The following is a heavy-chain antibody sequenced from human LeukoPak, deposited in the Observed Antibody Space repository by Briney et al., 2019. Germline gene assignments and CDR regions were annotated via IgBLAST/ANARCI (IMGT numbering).Heavy chain of an antibody. CDR3: AKGGPGFREALQSLDY. D-gene: IGHD3-10*01. Sequence: PGGSLRLSCAASGFTFSSYAMSWVRQAPGKGLEWVSGISGSGGSTYYADSVKGRFTISRDNSKNTLYLQMNSLRAEDTAVYYCAKGGPGFREALQSLDYWGQGTLVTVSS. J-gene: IGHJ4*02. CDR2: ISGSGGST. CDR1: GFTFSSYA. V-gene: IGHV3-23*01.